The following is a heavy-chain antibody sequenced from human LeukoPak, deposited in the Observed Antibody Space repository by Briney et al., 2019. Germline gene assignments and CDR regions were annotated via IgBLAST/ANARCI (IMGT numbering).Heavy chain of an antibody. Sequence: PSETLSLTCTVSGYSISSGYYWGWIRQPPGKGLEWIGSIYHSGSTYYNPSLKSRVTISVDTSKNQFSLKLGSVTPEDTAVYFCAREFNLERRDYYSYYMDVWGEGTTVTVSS. V-gene: IGHV4-38-2*02. CDR2: IYHSGST. CDR1: GYSISSGYY. J-gene: IGHJ6*03. D-gene: IGHD1-1*01. CDR3: AREFNLERRDYYSYYMDV.